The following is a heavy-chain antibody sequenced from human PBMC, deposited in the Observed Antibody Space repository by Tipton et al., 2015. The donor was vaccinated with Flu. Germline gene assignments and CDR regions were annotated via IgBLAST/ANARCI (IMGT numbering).Heavy chain of an antibody. V-gene: IGHV3-48*03. CDR1: GFTFSSYE. CDR3: ARDSEPIDY. Sequence: SLRLSCAASGFTFSSYERNWVRQAPGKGLEWASYISSSCSTIYSADSVKGRFTISRDNAKNSLYLQMNSLRAEDTAVYYCARDSEPIDYWGQGTLVTFAS. CDR2: ISSSCSTI. J-gene: IGHJ4*02.